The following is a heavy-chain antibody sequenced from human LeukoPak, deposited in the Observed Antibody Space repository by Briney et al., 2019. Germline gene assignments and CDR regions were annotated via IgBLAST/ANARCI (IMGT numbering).Heavy chain of an antibody. J-gene: IGHJ3*01. CDR1: GVTVNGSGFV. CDR3: ARAPRTGAWDMITFGGVIVHGDAFDF. D-gene: IGHD3-16*02. Sequence: SETLSLTCSVSGVTVNGSGFVWAWIRQSPGKSLEWIGSIYPDGGRYFHWSLKSRVTILIDMSNNQFSLQLSSMTAADTAVYYCARAPRTGAWDMITFGGVIVHGDAFDFWGQGTMVTVSS. V-gene: IGHV4-39*07. CDR2: IYPDGGR.